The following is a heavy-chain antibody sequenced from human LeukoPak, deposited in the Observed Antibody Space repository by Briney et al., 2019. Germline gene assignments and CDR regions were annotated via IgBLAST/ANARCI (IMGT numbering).Heavy chain of an antibody. J-gene: IGHJ4*02. Sequence: SVKVSCKASGYTFTSYAISWVRQAPGQGLEWMGGIIPIFGTANYAQKFQGRVTITADESTSTAYMELSSLRSEDTAVYYCARYHYYDSSGYYGGYFDYWGQGTLVTVSS. D-gene: IGHD3-22*01. CDR3: ARYHYYDSSGYYGGYFDY. CDR1: GYTFTSYA. V-gene: IGHV1-69*13. CDR2: IIPIFGTA.